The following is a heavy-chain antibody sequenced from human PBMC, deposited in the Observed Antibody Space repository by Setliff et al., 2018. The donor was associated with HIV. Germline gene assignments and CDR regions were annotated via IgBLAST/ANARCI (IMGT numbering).Heavy chain of an antibody. CDR2: INTHSGYT. D-gene: IGHD5-12*01. CDR1: GYTFNNYG. Sequence: EASVKVSCKASGYTFNNYGISWVRQAPGQGLESMGWINTHSGYTNYAQNVQGRATVTMDTSTSTAYMELRSLKSDDTAVYYCARGKTWLRFLDYWGQGTLVTVSS. J-gene: IGHJ4*02. V-gene: IGHV1-18*01. CDR3: ARGKTWLRFLDY.